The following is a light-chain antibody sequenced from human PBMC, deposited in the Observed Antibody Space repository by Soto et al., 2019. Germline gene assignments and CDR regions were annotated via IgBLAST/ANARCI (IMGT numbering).Light chain of an antibody. Sequence: DIVMTQSPDSLAVSLGERATINCKSSQSVLYSPNNKNYLAWYQQKPGQPPKMLIYWASTRESGVPDRISGSGSGTDFTIIISILPAEDGEVPDCQQFYVVPCTFGQGPQLEIK. CDR3: QQFYVVPCT. J-gene: IGKJ2*02. CDR1: QSVLYSPNNKNY. CDR2: WAS. V-gene: IGKV4-1*01.